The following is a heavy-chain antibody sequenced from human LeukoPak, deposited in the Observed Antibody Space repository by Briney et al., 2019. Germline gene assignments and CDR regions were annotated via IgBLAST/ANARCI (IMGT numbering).Heavy chain of an antibody. J-gene: IGHJ6*03. D-gene: IGHD1-14*01. CDR1: GGSISSGSYY. V-gene: IGHV4-61*02. Sequence: SETLSLTCIVSGGSISSGSYYWSWIRQPAGKGLEWIGRIYTSGSTNYNPSLKSRVTISVDTSKNQFSLKLSSVTAADTAVYYCARAPTGGYYYYYYMDVWGKGTTVTVSS. CDR2: IYTSGST. CDR3: ARAPTGGYYYYYYMDV.